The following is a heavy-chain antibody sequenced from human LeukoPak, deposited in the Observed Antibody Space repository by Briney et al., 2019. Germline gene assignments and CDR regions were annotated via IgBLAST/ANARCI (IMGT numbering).Heavy chain of an antibody. J-gene: IGHJ4*02. CDR3: ARRYTASPGERFDY. CDR1: GGSINNYY. V-gene: IGHV4-59*08. Sequence: SETLSLTCTVSGGSINNYYWTWIRQPPGKGLEWIGYIYYSGSTNYNPSLNSRVTISLDTSKNQFSLMLRSLTAADTAVYYCARRYTASPGERFDYWGQGTLVTVSS. CDR2: IYYSGST. D-gene: IGHD2-2*02.